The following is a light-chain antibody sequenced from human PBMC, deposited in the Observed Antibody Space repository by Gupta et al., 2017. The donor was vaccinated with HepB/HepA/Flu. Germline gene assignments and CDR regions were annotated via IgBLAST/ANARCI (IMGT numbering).Light chain of an antibody. CDR1: QSVRSN. V-gene: IGKV3-15*01. J-gene: IGKJ1*01. CDR2: DAS. Sequence: VFTRSPATLSVSPGESATLSCRASQSVRSNLAWYQQKPGQAPRLLIYDASNRDTGIPARFSGSGYGTEFTLTINSRQSEDFAVYYCQKHNNWPPWTFGQGTKVEIK. CDR3: QKHNNWPPWT.